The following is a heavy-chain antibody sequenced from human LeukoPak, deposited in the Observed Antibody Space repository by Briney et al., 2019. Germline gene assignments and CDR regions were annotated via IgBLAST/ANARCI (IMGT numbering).Heavy chain of an antibody. V-gene: IGHV1-24*01. Sequence: ASVKVSCEVSGYTLTELSMHWVRQAPGKGLEWMGGFDPEDGETIYAQKFQGRVTIAEDTSTDTAYMELSSLRSEDTAVYYCARGAMVRGARLFAFDIWGQGTMVTVSS. CDR3: ARGAMVRGARLFAFDI. CDR2: FDPEDGET. CDR1: GYTLTELS. D-gene: IGHD3-10*01. J-gene: IGHJ3*02.